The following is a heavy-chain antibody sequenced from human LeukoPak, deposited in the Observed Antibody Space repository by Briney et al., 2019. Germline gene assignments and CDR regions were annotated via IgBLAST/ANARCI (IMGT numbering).Heavy chain of an antibody. CDR3: ARDFDCSSTSCYNWFDP. CDR1: GYTFTGYY. D-gene: IGHD2-2*01. J-gene: IGHJ5*02. CDR2: INPNSGGT. Sequence: ASVKVSCKASGYTFTGYYMHWVRQAPGQGLEWMRWINPNSGGTNYAQKFQGRVTMTRDTSISTAYMELSRLRSDDTAVYYCARDFDCSSTSCYNWFDPWGQGTLVTVSS. V-gene: IGHV1-2*02.